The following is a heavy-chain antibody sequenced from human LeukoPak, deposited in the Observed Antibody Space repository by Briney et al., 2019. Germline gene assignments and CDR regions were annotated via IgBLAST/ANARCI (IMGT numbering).Heavy chain of an antibody. CDR2: IYTSGST. Sequence: SETLSLTSTVSGGSISSYYRSWIRQTPRKGLECVGYIYTSGSTNYNPSLKSRVTISVDTSKKQISLKLTSVTSADTAVYYCARSRTYYYDSSGYYLFDPWGQGTLVTVSS. CDR3: ARSRTYYYDSSGYYLFDP. J-gene: IGHJ5*02. CDR1: GGSISSYY. V-gene: IGHV4-4*09. D-gene: IGHD3-22*01.